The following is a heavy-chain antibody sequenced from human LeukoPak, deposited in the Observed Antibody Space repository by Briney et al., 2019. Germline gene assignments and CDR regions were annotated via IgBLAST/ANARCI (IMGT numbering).Heavy chain of an antibody. D-gene: IGHD5-24*01. Sequence: PGGSLRLSCAASGFTFSDYNMNWVRQAPGKGLEWVSSISRSSSYTYGDSVKGRFTISRDNAKKSVHLQMNSLRDEDTAVYYCARGLTWRRDGDNCDFDDWGQGTLVTVSS. CDR2: ISRSSSYT. J-gene: IGHJ4*02. V-gene: IGHV3-21*01. CDR3: ARGLTWRRDGDNCDFDD. CDR1: GFTFSDYN.